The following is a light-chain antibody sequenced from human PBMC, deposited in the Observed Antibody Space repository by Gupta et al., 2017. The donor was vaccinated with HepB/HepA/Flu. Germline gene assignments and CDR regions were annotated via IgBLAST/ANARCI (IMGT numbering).Light chain of an antibody. V-gene: IGKV3-15*01. CDR2: DAS. CDR3: QQYNHWPPLYN. Sequence: TQSPATLSASVGETVTFSCTASRSIRSNLAWYQQRPGQPPRLLIFDASTRVTGVPARFSGNGSGTDFTLTIDNLHSEDLAIYFCQQYNHWPPLYNFGQGTKLQIK. CDR1: RSIRSN. J-gene: IGKJ2*01.